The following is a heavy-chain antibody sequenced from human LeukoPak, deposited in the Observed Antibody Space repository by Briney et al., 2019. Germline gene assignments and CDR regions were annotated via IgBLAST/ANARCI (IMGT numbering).Heavy chain of an antibody. V-gene: IGHV3-7*01. J-gene: IGHJ2*01. CDR1: EFTFSGYW. CDR2: IKQDGSQK. Sequence: GGSLRLSCAASEFTFSGYWMTWVRQAPGKGPEWVADIKQDGSQKNYMDSVKGRFTISRDNARNSLFLQMNSLRVEDTAVYYCVRGSSGYYYSHWHFDLWGRGTLLTVSS. CDR3: VRGSSGYYYSHWHFDL. D-gene: IGHD3-22*01.